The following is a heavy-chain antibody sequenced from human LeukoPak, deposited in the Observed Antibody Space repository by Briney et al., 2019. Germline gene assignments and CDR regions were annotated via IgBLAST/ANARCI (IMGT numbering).Heavy chain of an antibody. CDR2: SGST. J-gene: IGHJ6*02. D-gene: IGHD3-10*01. CDR3: VRSRRHHYGSGRNLTPWPAGMDV. CDR1: RGSISDDY. V-gene: IGHV4-59*01. Sequence: SETLSLTCTVSRGSISDDYCTWIRQPPGEGLEWIGYSGSTKYNPSIKRRVTISVDTSKSQFSLTLSSVTAADTAVYYCVRSRRHHYGSGRNLTPWPAGMDVWGPGTTVTVS.